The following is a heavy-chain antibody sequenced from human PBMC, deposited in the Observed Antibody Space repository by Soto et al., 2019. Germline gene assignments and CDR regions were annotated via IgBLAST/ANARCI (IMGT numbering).Heavy chain of an antibody. CDR3: VFRGGRGSHSES. J-gene: IGHJ4*02. V-gene: IGHV1-69*01. CDR1: GGSFNFA. CDR2: ITPIFPTA. D-gene: IGHD3-16*01. Sequence: VQLVQSGTEVKKPGSSVKLSCKASGGSFNFAISWVRQAPGQGLEWMGGITPIFPTAVEAPKFQGRVTTNADEPTATGSIELTSLRYDDTAVYFRVFRGGRGSHSESWGPGSLVIVSS.